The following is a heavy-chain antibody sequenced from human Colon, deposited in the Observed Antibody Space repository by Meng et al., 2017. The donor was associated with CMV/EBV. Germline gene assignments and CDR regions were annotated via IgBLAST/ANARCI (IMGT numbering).Heavy chain of an antibody. J-gene: IGHJ4*02. Sequence: GGSLRLSCVASGFTFKFYWMHWVRQTPGKGPEWVARIDGDGSSRNYADSVKGRFTISRDNAKNTVFLHMTGLRADDTAVYYCARDLASRSSLDSWGQGTLVTVSS. CDR2: IDGDGSSR. V-gene: IGHV3-74*01. CDR3: ARDLASRSSLDS. D-gene: IGHD3-10*01. CDR1: GFTFKFYW.